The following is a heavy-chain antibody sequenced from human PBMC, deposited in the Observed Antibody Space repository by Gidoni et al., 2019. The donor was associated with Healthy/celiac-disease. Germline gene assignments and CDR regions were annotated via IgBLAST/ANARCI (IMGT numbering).Heavy chain of an antibody. CDR1: GGTFSSYA. Sequence: QVQLVQSGAEVKKPGSSVKVSCKASGGTFSSYAISWVRQAPGQGLEWMGRIIPILGIANYAQKFQGRVTITADKSTSTAYMELSSLRSEDTAVYYCARGPLWFGELLENYFDYWGQGTLVTVSS. D-gene: IGHD3-10*01. CDR2: IIPILGIA. J-gene: IGHJ4*02. V-gene: IGHV1-69*04. CDR3: ARGPLWFGELLENYFDY.